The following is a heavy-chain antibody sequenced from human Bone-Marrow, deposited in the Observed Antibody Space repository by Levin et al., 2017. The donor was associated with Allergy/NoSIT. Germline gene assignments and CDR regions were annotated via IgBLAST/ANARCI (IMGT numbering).Heavy chain of an antibody. V-gene: IGHV3-66*01. D-gene: IGHD6-19*01. CDR1: GFTVSTSY. J-gene: IGHJ4*02. Sequence: PGGSLRLSCAASGFTVSTSYMNWVRQAPGKELEWVSVIYSDGRTYYADSVKDRFTISRDNSENTLYLQMNSLRAEDTAIYYCARCSGWYGAWYFDYWGQGTLVTVSS. CDR2: IYSDGRT. CDR3: ARCSGWYGAWYFDY.